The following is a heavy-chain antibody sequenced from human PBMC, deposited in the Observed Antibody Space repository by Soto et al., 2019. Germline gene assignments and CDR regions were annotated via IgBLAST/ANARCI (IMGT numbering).Heavy chain of an antibody. CDR2: IFYSGST. D-gene: IGHD2-2*03. V-gene: IGHV4-30-4*01. CDR3: VRALGRITWIV. CDR1: GDSLNSGDYY. Sequence: SETLSLTCTVSGDSLNSGDYYWSWLRQPPGKGLEWIGYIFYSGSTHFNPSLKSRLSMSVDTTKNQFSLKLSSVTAADTAVYFCVRALGRITWIVWGQGTTVTVS. J-gene: IGHJ6*02.